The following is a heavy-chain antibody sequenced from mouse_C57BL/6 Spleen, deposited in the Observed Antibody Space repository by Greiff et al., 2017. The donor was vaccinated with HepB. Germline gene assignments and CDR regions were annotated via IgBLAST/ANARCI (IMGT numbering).Heavy chain of an antibody. D-gene: IGHD1-1*01. CDR2: IYPGSGST. CDR3: ARGPLITTVVATDYFDY. V-gene: IGHV1-55*01. CDR1: GYTFTSYW. J-gene: IGHJ2*01. Sequence: QVQLQQPGAELVKPGASVKMSCKASGYTFTSYWITWVKQRPGQGLEWIGDIYPGSGSTNYNEKFKSKATQTVDTSSSTAYMQLSSLTSEDSAVYYCARGPLITTVVATDYFDYWGQGTTLTVSS.